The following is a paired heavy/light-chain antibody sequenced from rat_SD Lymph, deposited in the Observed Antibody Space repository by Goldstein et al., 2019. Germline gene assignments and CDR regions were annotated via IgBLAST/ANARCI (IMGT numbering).Heavy chain of an antibody. CDR1: GFTFSNYG. CDR3: TREAPYGSYSY. D-gene: IGHD1-3*01. J-gene: IGHJ2*01. V-gene: IGHV5-29*01. CDR2: ISYDGSST. Sequence: EVQLVESGGGLVQPGRSMKLSCAASGFTFSNYGMAWVRQAPTKGLEWVATISYDGSSTYYRDSVKGRFTISRDNAKSTLYLQMNSLRSEDTATYYCTREAPYGSYSYWGQGVMVTVSS.
Light chain of an antibody. CDR2: KAS. V-gene: IGKV3S11*01. CDR1: EGVNSY. J-gene: IGKJ2-1*01. CDR3: QQSWNDPNT. Sequence: DTVLTQSPALAVSPGERVSISCRASEGVNSYMHWYQQKPGQQPKLLIYKASNLASGVPARFSGSGSGTDFTLTIDPVEADDTATYFCQQSWNDPNTFGAGTKLELK.